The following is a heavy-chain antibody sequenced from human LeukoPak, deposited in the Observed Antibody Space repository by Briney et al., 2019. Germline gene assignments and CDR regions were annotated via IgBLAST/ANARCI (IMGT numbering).Heavy chain of an antibody. Sequence: SQTPSLTCTVSGGSISSGGYYWSWIRQHPGKGLEWIGYIYYSGSTYYNPSLKSRVTISVDTSKNQFSLKLSSVTAADTAVYYCARDLGKTYYDFWSGYYTGAFDIWGQGTMVTVSS. CDR3: ARDLGKTYYDFWSGYYTGAFDI. D-gene: IGHD3-3*01. CDR2: IYYSGST. V-gene: IGHV4-31*03. CDR1: GGSISSGGYY. J-gene: IGHJ3*02.